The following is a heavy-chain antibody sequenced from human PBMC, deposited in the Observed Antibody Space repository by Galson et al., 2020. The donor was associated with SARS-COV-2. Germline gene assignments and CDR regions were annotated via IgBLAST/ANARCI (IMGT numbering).Heavy chain of an antibody. CDR2: IYPNGRT. Sequence: TETLSLTCPVSGYSVSTTNHWGWVRLAPGTGLEWIGSIYPNGRTYYKPTLASQATISVDTSRNQFSLTLASVTAADTAFYYCARQGVNMIVLVTVPGWFFDLWGRGTLVTVSS. J-gene: IGHJ2*01. D-gene: IGHD2-21*02. CDR1: GYSVSTTNH. V-gene: IGHV4-38-2*01. CDR3: ARQGVNMIVLVTVPGWFFDL.